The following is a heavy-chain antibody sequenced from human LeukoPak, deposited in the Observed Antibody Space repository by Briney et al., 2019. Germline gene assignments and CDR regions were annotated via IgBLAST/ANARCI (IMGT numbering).Heavy chain of an antibody. Sequence: PGGSLRLSCAASGFTFSSYEMNWVRQAPGKGLEWVSYISSSGSTIYYADSVKGRFTISRDNAKNSLYLQMNSLRAEDTAVYYCASSYGSGSYYDYYYYGMDVWSQGTTVTVSS. J-gene: IGHJ6*02. V-gene: IGHV3-48*03. CDR3: ASSYGSGSYYDYYYYGMDV. CDR2: ISSSGSTI. D-gene: IGHD3-10*01. CDR1: GFTFSSYE.